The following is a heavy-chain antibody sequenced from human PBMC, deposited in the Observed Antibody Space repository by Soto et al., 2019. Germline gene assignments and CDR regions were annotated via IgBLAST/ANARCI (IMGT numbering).Heavy chain of an antibody. J-gene: IGHJ6*02. Sequence: QVQLQESGPGLVKPSGTLSLTCAVSGGSVSSSNWWRWVRQPPGKGREWIGEIYHSGSTNYNPSLKSRVTIAVDKSKNQFSLKLSSVTAADTAVDYCAGVSGSYYYGMDVWGQGTTVTFS. CDR3: AGVSGSYYYGMDV. V-gene: IGHV4-4*02. D-gene: IGHD1-26*01. CDR2: IYHSGST. CDR1: GGSVSSSNW.